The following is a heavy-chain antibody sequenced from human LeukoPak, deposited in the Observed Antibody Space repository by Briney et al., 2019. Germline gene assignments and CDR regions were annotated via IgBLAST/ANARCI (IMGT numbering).Heavy chain of an antibody. V-gene: IGHV3-30*02. J-gene: IGHJ6*03. Sequence: GGSLRLSCAASGFTFSTYAMHWVRQAPGKGLEWVAFIRFDGSDKYYADSVKGRFTISRDNSKNTLYLQMNSLRAEDTAVYYCAKTPDAGSWDIYYYYYMDVWGKGTTVTISS. CDR3: AKTPDAGSWDIYYYYYMDV. CDR1: GFTFSTYA. D-gene: IGHD6-13*01. CDR2: IRFDGSDK.